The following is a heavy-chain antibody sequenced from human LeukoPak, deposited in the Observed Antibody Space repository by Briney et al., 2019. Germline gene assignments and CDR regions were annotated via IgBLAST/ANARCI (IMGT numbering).Heavy chain of an antibody. CDR1: GGSISSSDW. Sequence: SGTLSLTCAVSGGSISSSDWWSWVRQPPGKGLEWIGEIYHSGSTNYNPSLKSRVTISVDKSKNQFSLKLSSVTAADTAVYYCASSGGLLDAFDIWGQGTMVTVSS. J-gene: IGHJ3*02. CDR3: ASSGGLLDAFDI. CDR2: IYHSGST. V-gene: IGHV4-4*02. D-gene: IGHD2-15*01.